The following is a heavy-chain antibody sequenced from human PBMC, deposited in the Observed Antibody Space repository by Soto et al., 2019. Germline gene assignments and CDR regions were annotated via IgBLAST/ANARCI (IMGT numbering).Heavy chain of an antibody. D-gene: IGHD1-26*01. CDR3: ARESSGRYYYYGMDV. V-gene: IGHV4-61*01. J-gene: IGHJ6*02. CDR1: CGSLSSRSYY. Sequence: WEALALTVTVSCGSLSSRSYYWSWIRHPPGKGLEWIGYIYYRGSTNYTPALKSRVIISVDTSKNQFSLKLSSVTAADTAVYYCARESSGRYYYYGMDVWGQGTMVTVSS. CDR2: IYYRGST.